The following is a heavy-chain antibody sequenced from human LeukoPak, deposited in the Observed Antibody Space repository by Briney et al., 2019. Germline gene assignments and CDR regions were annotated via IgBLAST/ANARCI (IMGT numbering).Heavy chain of an antibody. V-gene: IGHV1-46*01. CDR1: GYTFTSYY. CDR2: INLSGGST. D-gene: IGHD2-2*01. Sequence: ASVKVSCKASGYTFTSYYMHWVRQAPGQGLEWMGIINLSGGSTSYAQKFQGRVTTTRDTSTSTVYMELSSLRSEDTAVYYCARDPQGYCSSTSCSYYYYYGMDVWGQGTTVTVSS. J-gene: IGHJ6*02. CDR3: ARDPQGYCSSTSCSYYYYYGMDV.